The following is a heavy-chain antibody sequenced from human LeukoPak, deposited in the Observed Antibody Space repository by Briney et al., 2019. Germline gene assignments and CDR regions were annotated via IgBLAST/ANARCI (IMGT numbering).Heavy chain of an antibody. CDR2: IYYSGST. D-gene: IGHD3-3*01. CDR3: ARGVRFLEWFYFDY. V-gene: IGHV4-59*01. Sequence: PSETLSLTCTVSGGSISSYYWSWIRQPPGKGLEWIGYIYYSGSTNYNPSLKSRVTISVDTSKNQFSLKPSSVTAADTAVYYCARGVRFLEWFYFDYWGQGTLVTVSS. J-gene: IGHJ4*02. CDR1: GGSISSYY.